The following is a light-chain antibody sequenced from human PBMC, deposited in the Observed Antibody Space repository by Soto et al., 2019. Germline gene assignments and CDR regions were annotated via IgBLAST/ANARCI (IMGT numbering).Light chain of an antibody. CDR2: DAS. V-gene: IGKV1-5*01. CDR1: QNINTW. Sequence: DIQMTQSPSTLSASVGDRVTITCRASQNINTWLAWYQQKPGKAPKLLIHDASSLQSGVPSRFRGSTSGTEFTLTISSLQPDDFATYYCQQYNSYSRSFGGGTKVDI. CDR3: QQYNSYSRS. J-gene: IGKJ4*01.